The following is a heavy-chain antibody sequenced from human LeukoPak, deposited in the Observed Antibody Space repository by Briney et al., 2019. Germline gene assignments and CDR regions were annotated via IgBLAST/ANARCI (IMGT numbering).Heavy chain of an antibody. CDR3: AKDLYTSRYACCFDY. Sequence: ASVKVSCKASGYTFISYSLTWVRQAPGQGLEWMGWISPYSGNTNYAENFQDRVTLTTDTSTGTAYMELRSLRSDDTAVYYCAKDLYTSRYACCFDYWGQGTLVTVSS. CDR2: ISPYSGNT. D-gene: IGHD6-13*01. J-gene: IGHJ4*02. CDR1: GYTFISYS. V-gene: IGHV1-18*01.